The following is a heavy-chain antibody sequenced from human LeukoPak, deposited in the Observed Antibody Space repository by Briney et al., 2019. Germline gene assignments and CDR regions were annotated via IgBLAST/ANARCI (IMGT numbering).Heavy chain of an antibody. D-gene: IGHD6-19*01. CDR2: ISGSDGST. CDR3: AKRREQWLVSGGAFDI. Sequence: GSLRLSCAASGFSFSSYAMSWVRQAPGKGLEWVSGISGSDGSTYYADSVKGRFTISRDNSKNTLYLQMNSLRAEDTAVYCCAKRREQWLVSGGAFDIWGQGTMVTVSS. J-gene: IGHJ3*02. CDR1: GFSFSSYA. V-gene: IGHV3-23*01.